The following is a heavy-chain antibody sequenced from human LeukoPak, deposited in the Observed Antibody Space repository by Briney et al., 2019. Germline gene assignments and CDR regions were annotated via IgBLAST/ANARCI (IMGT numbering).Heavy chain of an antibody. CDR2: ISSNGGST. CDR3: AREGEGGFDY. Sequence: GGSLRLSCAASGFTFSSYAMHWVRQAPGKGLEYVSAISSNGGSTYYANSVKGRFTISRDNSKNTLYLQMGSLRAEDMAVYYCAREGEGGFDYWGQGTLVTVSS. D-gene: IGHD3-10*01. CDR1: GFTFSSYA. V-gene: IGHV3-64*01. J-gene: IGHJ4*02.